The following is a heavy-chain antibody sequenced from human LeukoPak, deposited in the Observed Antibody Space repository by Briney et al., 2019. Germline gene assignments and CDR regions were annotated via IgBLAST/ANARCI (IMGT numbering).Heavy chain of an antibody. D-gene: IGHD2-15*01. J-gene: IGHJ4*02. Sequence: ASVKVSCKASGGTFSSYAISWVRQAPGQGLEWMGGIIPIFGTANYAQKSQGRVTITADESTSTAYMELSSLKSEDTAVYYCASQYCSGGSCYHRFDYWGQGTLVTVSS. V-gene: IGHV1-69*01. CDR1: GGTFSSYA. CDR3: ASQYCSGGSCYHRFDY. CDR2: IIPIFGTA.